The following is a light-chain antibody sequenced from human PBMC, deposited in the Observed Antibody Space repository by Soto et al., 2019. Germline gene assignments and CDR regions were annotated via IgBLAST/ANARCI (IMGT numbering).Light chain of an antibody. CDR3: QQYKSYST. CDR2: DVS. Sequence: DIQMTQSPASLSGSVVGRVTISFRASQTISTYLHWYQHKPGRAPRLLISDVSTLQSGVPGRFRGSGSETEFTLTINNLQPDDLATYICQQYKSYSTFGRGTKVDIK. J-gene: IGKJ1*01. CDR1: QTISTY. V-gene: IGKV1-39*01.